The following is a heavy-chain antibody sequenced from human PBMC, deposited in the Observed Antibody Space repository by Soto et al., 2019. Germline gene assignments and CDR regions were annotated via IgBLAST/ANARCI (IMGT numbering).Heavy chain of an antibody. D-gene: IGHD3-3*01. CDR1: GYTFTSYG. CDR3: ARGQIFGVVIPTFDY. J-gene: IGHJ4*02. Sequence: VASVKVSCKASGYTFTSYGISWVRQAPGQGLEWMGWISAYNGNTNYAQKLQGRVTMTTDTSTSTAYMELRSLRSDDTAVYYCARGQIFGVVIPTFDYWGQGTLVTVSS. CDR2: ISAYNGNT. V-gene: IGHV1-18*01.